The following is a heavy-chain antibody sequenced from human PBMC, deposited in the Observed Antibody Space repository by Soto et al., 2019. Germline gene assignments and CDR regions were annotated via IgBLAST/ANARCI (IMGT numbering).Heavy chain of an antibody. CDR1: GFTFSNAW. CDR2: IKSKTDGWTT. Sequence: EVQLVESGGGLVKPGGSLRLSCAASGFTFSNAWMSWVRQAPAKGLEWAGRIKSKTDGWTTDYAAPVKGRFTISRDDSTNTLYLQMNSLKTEDTAVYYCTTAARDYNGNDEDAFDIWGQGTMVTFSS. J-gene: IGHJ3*02. CDR3: TTAARDYNGNDEDAFDI. D-gene: IGHD1-1*01. V-gene: IGHV3-15*01.